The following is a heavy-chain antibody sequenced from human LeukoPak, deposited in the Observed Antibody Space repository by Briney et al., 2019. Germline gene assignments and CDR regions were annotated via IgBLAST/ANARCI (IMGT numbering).Heavy chain of an antibody. Sequence: GGSLRLSCAVSGFSVSTGYMSWVRQAPGKGLEWVSVIYSVGSTYYADSVKGRFTMSRDNSNNTLYLQMNSLRAGDTAVYYCARDHPDTSTWYRNYFDYWGQGTLVTVSS. CDR2: IYSVGST. CDR1: GFSVSTGY. J-gene: IGHJ4*02. D-gene: IGHD6-13*01. CDR3: ARDHPDTSTWYRNYFDY. V-gene: IGHV3-53*01.